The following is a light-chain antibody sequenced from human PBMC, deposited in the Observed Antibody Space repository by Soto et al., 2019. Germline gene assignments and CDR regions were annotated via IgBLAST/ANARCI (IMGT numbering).Light chain of an antibody. V-gene: IGKV1-39*01. CDR3: QQSFSTPLT. CDR2: TAS. CDR1: QDIRNY. Sequence: DIQMTQSPSSLSASVGDRVTITCRASQDIRNYLNWYHQEPGKAPNLLIYTASSLQSGVPSRFSGSGSGTDFTLTITSLQPEDLGAFYCQQSFSTPLTFXGGTK. J-gene: IGKJ4*01.